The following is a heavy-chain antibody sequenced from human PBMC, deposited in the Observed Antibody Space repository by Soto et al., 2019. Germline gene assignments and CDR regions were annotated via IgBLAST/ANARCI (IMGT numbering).Heavy chain of an antibody. CDR2: IYHSGST. CDR1: GGSISSSNW. J-gene: IGHJ4*02. D-gene: IGHD6-25*01. Sequence: QVQLQESGPGLVKPSGTLSLTCAVSGGSISSSNWWSWVRQPPWKGLEWIGEIYHSGSTNYNPSLKSRVTIAVDKSKIQCSLKLSAVTSADTAVYYCAGAAMGGSGWPFDYWGQGTLVTVSS. V-gene: IGHV4-4*02. CDR3: AGAAMGGSGWPFDY.